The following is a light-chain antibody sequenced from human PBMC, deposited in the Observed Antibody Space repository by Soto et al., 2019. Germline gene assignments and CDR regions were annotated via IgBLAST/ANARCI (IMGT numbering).Light chain of an antibody. V-gene: IGLV1-51*01. CDR2: DND. CDR3: GTWDNSLRAGL. CDR1: NSNIGNND. J-gene: IGLJ3*02. Sequence: QSALTQPPSVSAAPGQKVTISCSGSNSNIGNNDVSWYQQVPGTAPKLLIYDNDKRPSAIHDRFSGSKSGTSATLDITGLQTGDEADYYRGTWDNSLRAGLFGGGTKLTVL.